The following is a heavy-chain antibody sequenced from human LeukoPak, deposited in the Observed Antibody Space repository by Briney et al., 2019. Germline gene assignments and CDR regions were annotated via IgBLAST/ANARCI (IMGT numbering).Heavy chain of an antibody. D-gene: IGHD1-26*01. CDR1: GYTFNAYY. V-gene: IGHV1-2*02. Sequence: GASVKVSCKASGYTFNAYYIHWVRQAPGQGLEWMGWINPNSGGTNYAQKFQGRVAMTRDTSISTAYMELSRLRSDDTAVYYCARVGEVGATLSYFDYWGQGTLVTVSS. CDR3: ARVGEVGATLSYFDY. CDR2: INPNSGGT. J-gene: IGHJ4*02.